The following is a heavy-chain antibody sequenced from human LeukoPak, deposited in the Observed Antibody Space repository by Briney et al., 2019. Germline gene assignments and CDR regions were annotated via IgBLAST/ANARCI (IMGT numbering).Heavy chain of an antibody. CDR2: ISVDGNLK. D-gene: IGHD3-16*01. CDR1: GFTFRNYA. CDR3: VRGARGRNLQSRPPPYFDY. V-gene: IGHV3-30*04. J-gene: IGHJ4*02. Sequence: GSLRLSCAASGFTFRNYAIHWVRQAPGKGLEWVALISVDGNLKYYSDSAKGRFTTSRDNSKNTLYLQMNTLTNEDTAVYFCVRGARGRNLQSRPPPYFDYWGQGTLVTVSS.